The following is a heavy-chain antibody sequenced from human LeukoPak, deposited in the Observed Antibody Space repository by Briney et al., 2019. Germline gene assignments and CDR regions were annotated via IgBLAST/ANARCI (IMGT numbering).Heavy chain of an antibody. CDR1: GFTFSSYA. V-gene: IGHV3-23*01. CDR2: ISGSGGST. J-gene: IGHJ4*02. D-gene: IGHD2-2*01. Sequence: SGGSLRLSCAASGFTFSSYAMSWVRQAPGKGLEWVSAISGSGGSTYYADSVKGRFTISRDNSKNTLYLQMNSLRAEDTAVYYCAKVGSIVVVPAANFDYWGQGTLVTVSS. CDR3: AKVGSIVVVPAANFDY.